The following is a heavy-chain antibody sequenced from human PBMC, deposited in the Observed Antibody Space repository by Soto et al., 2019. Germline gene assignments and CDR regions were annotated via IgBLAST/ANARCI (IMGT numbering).Heavy chain of an antibody. CDR1: GGSISSGGYY. Sequence: SETLSLTCTVSGGSISSGGYYWSWIRQHPGKGLEWIGYIYYSGSTYYNPSLKSRVTISVDTSKNQFSLKLSSVTAADTAVYYCAREFPSVLFGVPPKNYYYGMDVWGQGTTVTVSS. CDR2: IYYSGST. J-gene: IGHJ6*02. D-gene: IGHD3-3*01. V-gene: IGHV4-31*03. CDR3: AREFPSVLFGVPPKNYYYGMDV.